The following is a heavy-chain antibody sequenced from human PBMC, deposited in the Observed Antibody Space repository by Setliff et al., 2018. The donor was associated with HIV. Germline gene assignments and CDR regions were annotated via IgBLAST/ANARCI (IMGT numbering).Heavy chain of an antibody. CDR3: ARHSPSDY. J-gene: IGHJ4*02. V-gene: IGHV4-4*09. Sequence: PSETLSLTCTVSGGSISSYYWSWIRQPPGKGLEWIGYIYTGGSTNYNPSLKSRVTISVDTSKNQFSLKLRSVTAADTAVYYCARHSPSDYWGQGTLVTVSS. CDR2: IYTGGST. CDR1: GGSISSYY.